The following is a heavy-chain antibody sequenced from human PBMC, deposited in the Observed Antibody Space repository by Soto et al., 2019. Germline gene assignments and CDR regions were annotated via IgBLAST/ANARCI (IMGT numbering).Heavy chain of an antibody. CDR1: GFTFSNAW. J-gene: IGHJ6*02. V-gene: IGHV3-15*01. D-gene: IGHD5-12*01. CDR2: IKSKTDGGTT. CDR3: ICPTMVATFHYYGMDV. Sequence: EVQLVESGGGLVKPGGSLRLSCAASGFTFSNAWMSWVRQAPGKGLEWVGRIKSKTDGGTTDYGAPVKGRFTISRDDSKNALYLQVNSLKTMGTAVYYFICPTMVATFHYYGMDVWGQGTTVTVSS.